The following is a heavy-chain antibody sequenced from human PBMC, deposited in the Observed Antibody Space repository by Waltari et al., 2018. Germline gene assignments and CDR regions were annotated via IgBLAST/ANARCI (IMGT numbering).Heavy chain of an antibody. CDR1: GVSISSYY. CDR3: ARGGDAFDI. J-gene: IGHJ3*02. Sequence: QVQLQESGPGLVKPSETLSLPCTVSGVSISSYYWSWIRQPPGKGLEWIGYIYYSGSTNYNPSLKSRVTISVDTSKNQFSLKLSSVTAADTAVYYCARGGDAFDIWGQGTMVTVSS. CDR2: IYYSGST. V-gene: IGHV4-59*01.